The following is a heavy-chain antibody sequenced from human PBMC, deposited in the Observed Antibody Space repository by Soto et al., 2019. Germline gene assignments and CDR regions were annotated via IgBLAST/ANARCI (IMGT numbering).Heavy chain of an antibody. V-gene: IGHV3-74*01. Sequence: GGSLRLSCAASGITFSSNWMHWVRQAPGKGLVWVSRINGAGSSTNYADSVKGRFTISRDNAKNTLYLQMNSLRAEDTAVYYCARDRVSITGTTLFLMDVWGKGTTVTVSS. D-gene: IGHD1-7*01. CDR1: GITFSSNW. CDR3: ARDRVSITGTTLFLMDV. CDR2: INGAGSST. J-gene: IGHJ6*03.